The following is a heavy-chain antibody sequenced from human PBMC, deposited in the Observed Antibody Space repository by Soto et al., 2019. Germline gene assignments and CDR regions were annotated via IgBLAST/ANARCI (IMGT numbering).Heavy chain of an antibody. CDR2: IYPGDSDT. J-gene: IGHJ6*02. V-gene: IGHV5-51*01. CDR3: ARHKGLAPYYYYGMDV. CDR1: GYSFTSYW. Sequence: LKISCKGSGYSFTSYWIGWVRQMPGKGLEWMGIIYPGDSDTRYSPSFQGQVTISADKSISTAYLQWSSLKASDTAMYYCARHKGLAPYYYYGMDVWGQGTTVTVSS.